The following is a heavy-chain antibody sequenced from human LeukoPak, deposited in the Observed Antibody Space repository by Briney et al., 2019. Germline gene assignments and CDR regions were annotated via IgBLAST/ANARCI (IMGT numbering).Heavy chain of an antibody. Sequence: SETLSLTCTVSGGSISSGGYYWSWIRQPPGKGLEWIGYIYHSGSTYYNPSLKSRVTISVDRSKNQFSLKLSSVTAADTAVYYCARRRGSWYDYYYYGMDVWGQGTTVTVSS. J-gene: IGHJ6*02. CDR2: IYHSGST. CDR1: GGSISSGGYY. D-gene: IGHD6-13*01. V-gene: IGHV4-30-2*01. CDR3: ARRRGSWYDYYYYGMDV.